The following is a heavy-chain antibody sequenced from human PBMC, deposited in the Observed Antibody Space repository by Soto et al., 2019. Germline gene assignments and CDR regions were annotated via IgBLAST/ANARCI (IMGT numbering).Heavy chain of an antibody. CDR3: ARGSGYHNY. J-gene: IGHJ4*02. CDR1: GYPFTTNW. Sequence: GESLKISCKGSGYPFTTNWIAWVRQMPGNGLERMGIIYPSDSDTTYSPSFRGQVTISVDKSTSTAYFQWSSLKASDTAIYYCARGSGYHNYWGQGTLVTVSS. D-gene: IGHD5-12*01. V-gene: IGHV5-51*01. CDR2: IYPSDSDT.